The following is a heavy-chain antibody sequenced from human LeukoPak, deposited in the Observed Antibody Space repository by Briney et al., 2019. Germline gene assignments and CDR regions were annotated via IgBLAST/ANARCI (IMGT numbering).Heavy chain of an antibody. Sequence: GGSLRLSCAASGFTFSSYAMSWVRRAPGEGLEWVSAISGSGGSTYYADSVKGRFTISRDNSKNTLYLQMNSLRAEDTAVYYCAKVGYYDSSGSVDYWGQGTLVTVSS. J-gene: IGHJ4*02. CDR3: AKVGYYDSSGSVDY. CDR1: GFTFSSYA. CDR2: ISGSGGST. V-gene: IGHV3-23*01. D-gene: IGHD3-22*01.